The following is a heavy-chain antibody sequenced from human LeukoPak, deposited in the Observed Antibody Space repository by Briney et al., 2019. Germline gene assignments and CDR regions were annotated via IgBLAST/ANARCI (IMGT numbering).Heavy chain of an antibody. CDR2: INHSGST. D-gene: IGHD6-13*01. V-gene: IGHV4-34*01. J-gene: IGHJ4*02. CDR3: ARGPLRSAAGIRRGSDY. Sequence: ASETLSLTCAVYDGSFSGYYWSWIRQPPGKGLEWIGEINHSGSTNYNPSLKSRVTISVDTSKNQFSLKLSSVTAADTAVYYCARGPLRSAAGIRRGSDYWGQGTLVTVSS. CDR1: DGSFSGYY.